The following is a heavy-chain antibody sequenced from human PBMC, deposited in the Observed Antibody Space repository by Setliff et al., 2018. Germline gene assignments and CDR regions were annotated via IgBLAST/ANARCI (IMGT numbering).Heavy chain of an antibody. J-gene: IGHJ1*01. V-gene: IGHV3-7*01. CDR1: GFTFSNYW. D-gene: IGHD3-22*01. CDR3: ARVGRVGYYESFQY. Sequence: GGSLRLSCEASGFTFSNYWMSWVRQTAGKGLEWVAYIKQDGSEKYYMDSVKGRFTISRDNAQNSLYLQMNSLRAEDTAVYYCARVGRVGYYESFQYWGQGTLVTVSS. CDR2: IKQDGSEK.